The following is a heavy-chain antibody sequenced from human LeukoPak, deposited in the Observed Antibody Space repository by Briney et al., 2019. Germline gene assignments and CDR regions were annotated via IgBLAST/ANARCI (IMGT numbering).Heavy chain of an antibody. J-gene: IGHJ4*02. CDR1: GYTYSDYG. CDR3: ARSMVRAVTQVASDY. D-gene: IGHD3-10*01. CDR2: ISTYNGNT. V-gene: IGHV1-18*01. Sequence: ASVKVSCKASGYTYSDYGISWVRQAPGQGLEWMGWISTYNGNTIYAEKLQGRVTMTTDTSTSTAYMELRSLRSDDTAGYYCARSMVRAVTQVASDYWGQGTLVTVSS.